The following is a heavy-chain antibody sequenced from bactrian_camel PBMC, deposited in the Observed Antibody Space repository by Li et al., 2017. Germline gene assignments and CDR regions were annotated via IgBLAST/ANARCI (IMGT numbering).Heavy chain of an antibody. V-gene: IGHV3S53*01. Sequence: HVQLVESGGGSVQPGGSLRLSCTASESTYRSICMAWFRQAPGSQRETVATVDSNGVTKVAGSVKGRFTLSKDNAKDTLYLQMNSLKIEDTAVYYCALGSSRQATMTARGKGTQVTVS. CDR1: ESTYRSIC. J-gene: IGHJ4*01. CDR2: VDSNGVT. D-gene: IGHD3*01.